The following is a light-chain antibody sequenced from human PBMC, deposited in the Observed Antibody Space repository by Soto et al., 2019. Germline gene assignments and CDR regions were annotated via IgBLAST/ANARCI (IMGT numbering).Light chain of an antibody. V-gene: IGLV2-23*02. CDR2: EVS. CDR3: YSYVGTIS. J-gene: IGLJ2*01. CDR1: SNDIGSHNF. Sequence: QSARTQPASVSGSPGQSITISCTGTSNDIGSHNFVSWYQQHPGKAPELIIYEVSTRPSGVSHRFSGSKSGNTASLTISGLQAEHEADYYCYSYVGTISFGGGTKLTVL.